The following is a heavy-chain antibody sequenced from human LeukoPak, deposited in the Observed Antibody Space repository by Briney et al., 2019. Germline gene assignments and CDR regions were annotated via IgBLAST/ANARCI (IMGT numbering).Heavy chain of an antibody. D-gene: IGHD1-1*01. V-gene: IGHV3-7*01. CDR2: IRQDESDK. CDR1: GFTFTNYF. Sequence: GGSLRLSCAASGFTFTNYFMTWVRQAPGTGLEWVALIRQDESDKYYVDSVKGRFTISRDNANNLLFLQMNSLRVDDTAVYYCGRGAALNWNSGGIDYWGQGTLVTVPS. CDR3: GRGAALNWNSGGIDY. J-gene: IGHJ4*02.